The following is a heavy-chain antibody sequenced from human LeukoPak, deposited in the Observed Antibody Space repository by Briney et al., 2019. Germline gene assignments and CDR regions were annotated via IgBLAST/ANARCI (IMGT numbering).Heavy chain of an antibody. Sequence: SSETLSLTCTVSGGSISSSSYYWGWIRQPPGKGLEWIGSIYYSGSTYYNPSLKSRVTISVDTSKNQFSLKLSSVTAADTAVYYCARHETTAAIGGYWGQGTLVTVSS. CDR2: IYYSGST. J-gene: IGHJ4*02. V-gene: IGHV4-39*01. CDR1: GGSISSSSYY. CDR3: ARHETTAAIGGY. D-gene: IGHD6-13*01.